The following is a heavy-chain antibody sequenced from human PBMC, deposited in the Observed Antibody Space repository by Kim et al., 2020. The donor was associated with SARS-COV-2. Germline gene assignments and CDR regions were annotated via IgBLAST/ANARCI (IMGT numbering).Heavy chain of an antibody. CDR3: ARIPHGDIYGYFDY. Sequence: SETLSLTCTVSGDSITSNSWAWIRQPPGRGLEWVAYIFYNGRTKYNPSFESRVTISADTSMAQSYLRLSSLTAADTAVYYCARIPHGDIYGYFDYWGQGKLVTVSS. CDR1: GDSITSNS. D-gene: IGHD5-18*01. V-gene: IGHV4-59*01. CDR2: IFYNGRT. J-gene: IGHJ4*02.